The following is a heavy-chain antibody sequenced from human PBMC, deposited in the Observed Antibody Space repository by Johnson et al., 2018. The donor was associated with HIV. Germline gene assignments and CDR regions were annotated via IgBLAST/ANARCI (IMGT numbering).Heavy chain of an antibody. CDR2: INQDGSEK. V-gene: IGHV3-7*01. J-gene: IGHJ3*02. CDR3: AREVDGFDI. Sequence: VQLVESGGGLVQPGGSLRLSCSASGFNFSTYWMTWVRQAPGKGLEWVANINQDGSEKFYVDSVKGRFTISRDNAKNTLYLHMNSLRAEDTAVYYCAREVDGFDIWGQGTMVTVSS. CDR1: GFNFSTYW.